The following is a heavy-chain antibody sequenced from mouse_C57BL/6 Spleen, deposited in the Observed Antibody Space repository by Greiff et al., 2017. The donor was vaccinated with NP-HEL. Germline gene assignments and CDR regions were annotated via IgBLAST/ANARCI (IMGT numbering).Heavy chain of an antibody. CDR1: GFTFSSYG. V-gene: IGHV5-6*01. CDR2: ISSGGSYT. J-gene: IGHJ4*01. Sequence: EVKVVESGGDLVKPGGSLKLSCAASGFTFSSYGMSWVRQTPDKRLEWVATISSGGSYTYYPDSVKGRFTISRDNAKNTLYLQMSSLKSEDTAMYYCAREIHERMDYWGQGTSVTVSS. CDR3: AREIHERMDY.